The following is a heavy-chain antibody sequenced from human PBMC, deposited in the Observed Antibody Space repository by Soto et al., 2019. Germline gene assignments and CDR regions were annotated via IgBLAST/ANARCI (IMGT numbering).Heavy chain of an antibody. CDR1: GGTFSSYA. CDR3: ARDAHSGYEDHLQNWLVP. J-gene: IGHJ5*02. CDR2: IIPIFGTA. Sequence: SSVKVSCKASGGTFSSYAMSWVRPAPGQGLEWMGGIIPIFGTANYAQKFQGRVTITADESMSTSYMELSSLRSEDTAVYYCARDAHSGYEDHLQNWLVPLGQGPLVNVSS. V-gene: IGHV1-69*13. D-gene: IGHD6-13*01.